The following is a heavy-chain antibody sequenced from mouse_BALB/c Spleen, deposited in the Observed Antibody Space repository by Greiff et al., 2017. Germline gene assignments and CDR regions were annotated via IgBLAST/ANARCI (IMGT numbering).Heavy chain of an antibody. D-gene: IGHD1-1*01. J-gene: IGHJ1*01. CDR2: IYPGSGST. CDR1: GYTFTDYV. Sequence: QVQLKQSGPELVKPGASVKMSCKASGYTFTDYVISWVKQRTGQGLEWIGEIYPGSGSTYYNEKFKGKATLTADKSSNTAYMQLSSLTSEDSAVYFCANYYGSTYWYFDVWGAGTTVTVSS. V-gene: IGHV1-77*01. CDR3: ANYYGSTYWYFDV.